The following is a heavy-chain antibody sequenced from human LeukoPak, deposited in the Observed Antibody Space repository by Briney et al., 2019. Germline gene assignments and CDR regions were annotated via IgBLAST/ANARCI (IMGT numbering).Heavy chain of an antibody. CDR2: ISSSSSYI. V-gene: IGHV3-21*01. J-gene: IGHJ4*02. CDR1: GFTFSSYS. Sequence: PGGSLRLSCAASGFTFSSYSMNWVRQAPGKGLEWVSSISSSSSYIYYADSVKGRFTISRDNAKNSLYLQMNSLRAEDTAVYYCARDRLAFDDGFDYWGQGTLVTLSS. D-gene: IGHD2/OR15-2a*01. CDR3: ARDRLAFDDGFDY.